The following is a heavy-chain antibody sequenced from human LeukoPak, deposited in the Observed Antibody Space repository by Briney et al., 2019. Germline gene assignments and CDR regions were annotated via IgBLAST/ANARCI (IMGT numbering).Heavy chain of an antibody. V-gene: IGHV3-23*01. Sequence: QAGGSLRRSCVPSGFSFSNYAMSWVRQAPGKGLEWVSSISGCGGSTHYADSVKGRFTISRDKTKNTLYLQMNSLRAEDTAVYYCAKSSYYDASGYYREYYFDYWGQGTLVTVSS. J-gene: IGHJ4*02. CDR1: GFSFSNYA. CDR2: ISGCGGST. CDR3: AKSSYYDASGYYREYYFDY. D-gene: IGHD3-22*01.